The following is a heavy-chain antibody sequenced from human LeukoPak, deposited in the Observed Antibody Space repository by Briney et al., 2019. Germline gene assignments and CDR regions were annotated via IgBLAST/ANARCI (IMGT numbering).Heavy chain of an antibody. J-gene: IGHJ4*02. Sequence: GGSLRLSCAASGFTFSSYAMSWVRQAPGKGLEWVSAISGGGGSTYYADSVKGRFTISRDNSKNTLYLQMNSLRAEDTAVYYCAKTRVMIVVLYYFDYWGQGTLVTVSS. D-gene: IGHD3-22*01. CDR1: GFTFSSYA. CDR2: ISGGGGST. CDR3: AKTRVMIVVLYYFDY. V-gene: IGHV3-23*01.